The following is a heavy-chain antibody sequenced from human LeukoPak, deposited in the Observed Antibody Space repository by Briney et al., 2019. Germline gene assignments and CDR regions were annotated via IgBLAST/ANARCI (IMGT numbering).Heavy chain of an antibody. CDR3: VREPAYTGTWWYPDL. CDR1: GFTSCNYD. CDR2: IDPAGNT. Sequence: GGSLRHSCVAPGFTSCNYDMHWGGQPTGKGVEWVSPIDPAGNTYYAFSVKGRVTVSRKNAKHSLFHQMNSLRAAHTAVYYCVREPAYTGTWWYPDLWGRGTLVTVSS. V-gene: IGHV3-13*01. J-gene: IGHJ2*01. D-gene: IGHD3-16*01.